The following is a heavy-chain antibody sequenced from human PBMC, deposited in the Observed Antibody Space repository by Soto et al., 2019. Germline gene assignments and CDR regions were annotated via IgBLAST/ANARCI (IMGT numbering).Heavy chain of an antibody. CDR3: ASEGYCSGGSCYNMDV. Sequence: QVQLVQSGAEVKKPGSSVKVSCKASGGTFSSYAISWVRQAPGQGLEWMGGIIPIFGTANYAQKFQGRVTITADESTSTAYMELSSLRSEDTAVYYCASEGYCSGGSCYNMDVWGQGTTVTVSS. J-gene: IGHJ6*03. CDR2: IIPIFGTA. D-gene: IGHD2-15*01. V-gene: IGHV1-69*12. CDR1: GGTFSSYA.